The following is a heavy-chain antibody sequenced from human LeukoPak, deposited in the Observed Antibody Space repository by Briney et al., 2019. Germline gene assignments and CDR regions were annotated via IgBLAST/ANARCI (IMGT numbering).Heavy chain of an antibody. Sequence: ASVKVSRKASGYTFSSYGITWVRQAPGQGLEWMGWISTYNGNTNYAQKLQGRVTMTTDTSTSTVYMELRSLRSDDTAVYYCARIPGGYFDYWGQGTLVTVSS. J-gene: IGHJ4*02. CDR3: ARIPGGYFDY. D-gene: IGHD2-15*01. CDR2: ISTYNGNT. V-gene: IGHV1-18*01. CDR1: GYTFSSYG.